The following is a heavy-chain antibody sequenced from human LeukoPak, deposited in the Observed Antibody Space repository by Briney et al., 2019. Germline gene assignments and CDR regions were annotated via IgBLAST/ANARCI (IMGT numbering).Heavy chain of an antibody. D-gene: IGHD3-3*01. Sequence: GASVKVSCKASGYTFTSYGISWVRQAPGQGLEWMGWISAYNGNTNYAQKLQGRVTMTTDTSTSTAYMELRSLRSDDTAVYYCARVGYGISGVVITRVDYWGQGTLVTVSS. CDR3: ARVGYGISGVVITRVDY. J-gene: IGHJ4*02. V-gene: IGHV1-18*01. CDR1: GYTFTSYG. CDR2: ISAYNGNT.